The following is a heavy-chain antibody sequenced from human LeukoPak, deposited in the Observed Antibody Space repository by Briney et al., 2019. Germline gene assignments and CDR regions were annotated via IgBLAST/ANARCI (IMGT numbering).Heavy chain of an antibody. CDR1: GYTFTSYY. J-gene: IGHJ4*02. D-gene: IGHD3-22*01. Sequence: ASVKVSCKASGYTFTSYYMHWVRQAPGQGLEWMGIINPSGGSTSYAQKFQGRVTMTRDTSTSTVYMELSSLRSEDTAVYYCARDADYYDSSGYYGASFDYWGQGTLVTVPS. CDR3: ARDADYYDSSGYYGASFDY. V-gene: IGHV1-46*01. CDR2: INPSGGST.